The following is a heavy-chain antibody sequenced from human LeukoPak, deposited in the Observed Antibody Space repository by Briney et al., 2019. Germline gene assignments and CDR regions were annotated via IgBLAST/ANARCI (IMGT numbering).Heavy chain of an antibody. V-gene: IGHV1-58*02. CDR2: IVVGSGNT. CDR1: GFTFTSSA. Sequence: WASVKVSCKASGFTFTSSAMQWVRQARGQRLEWIGWIVVGSGNTNYAQKFQERVTITRDMSTSTAYMELSSLRSEDTAVYYCAAVSRGVIPYYFDYWGQGTLVTVSS. CDR3: AAVSRGVIPYYFDY. D-gene: IGHD3-16*02. J-gene: IGHJ4*02.